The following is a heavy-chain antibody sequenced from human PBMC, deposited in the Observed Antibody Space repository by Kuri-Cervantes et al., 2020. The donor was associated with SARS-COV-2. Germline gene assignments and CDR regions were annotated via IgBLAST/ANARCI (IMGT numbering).Heavy chain of an antibody. J-gene: IGHJ4*02. V-gene: IGHV1-2*02. CDR3: VRDRRIAAAGTWSKFYY. Sequence: ASVKVSCKASGYTFTSYGISWVRQAPGQGLEWMGWINPNSGGTNYAQKFQGRVTMTRDTSISTAYMELSRLRSDDTAVYYCVRDRRIAAAGTWSKFYYWGQGTLVTVSS. CDR1: GYTFTSYG. D-gene: IGHD6-13*01. CDR2: INPNSGGT.